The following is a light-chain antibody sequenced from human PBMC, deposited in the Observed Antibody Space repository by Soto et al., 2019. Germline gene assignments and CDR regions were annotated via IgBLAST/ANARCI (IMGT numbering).Light chain of an antibody. CDR2: GAS. Sequence: IVMTQSPATLSVCPGEGVTLSCRARQSVRSHLAWYQQKPGQPPRLLIYGASTRATGIPARFSGSGSGTDFTLTISSLEPEDFAVYYCQQYGKLPITFGQGTRLEI. V-gene: IGKV3-15*01. J-gene: IGKJ5*01. CDR1: QSVRSH. CDR3: QQYGKLPIT.